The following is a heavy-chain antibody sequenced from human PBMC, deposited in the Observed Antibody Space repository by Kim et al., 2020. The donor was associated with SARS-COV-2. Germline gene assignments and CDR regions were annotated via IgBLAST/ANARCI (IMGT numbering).Heavy chain of an antibody. CDR2: IYYSGST. J-gene: IGHJ6*02. V-gene: IGHV4-59*13. CDR1: GGSISSYY. Sequence: SETLSLTCTVSGGSISSYYWSWIRQPPGKGLEWIGYIYYSGSTNYNPSLKSRVTISVDTSKNQFSLKLSSVTAADTAVYYCARAVLHQSYYYYGMDVWGQGTTVTVSS. D-gene: IGHD4-17*01. CDR3: ARAVLHQSYYYYGMDV.